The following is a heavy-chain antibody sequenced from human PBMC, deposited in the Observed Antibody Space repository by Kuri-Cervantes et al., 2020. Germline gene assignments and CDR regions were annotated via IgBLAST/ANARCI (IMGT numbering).Heavy chain of an antibody. D-gene: IGHD2-21*01. CDR1: GYSISSGYYW. Sequence: LRLSCAVSGYSISSGYYWGWIRQPPGKALEWLAHIFSNDEKSYSTSLKSRLTITKDTSKSQVVLTMSNVDPVDTATYFCAHNLCAGDCKTYNRRSDFQQWGQGTLVTVSS. V-gene: IGHV2-26*01. CDR3: AHNLCAGDCKTYNRRSDFQQ. CDR2: IFSNDEK. J-gene: IGHJ1*01.